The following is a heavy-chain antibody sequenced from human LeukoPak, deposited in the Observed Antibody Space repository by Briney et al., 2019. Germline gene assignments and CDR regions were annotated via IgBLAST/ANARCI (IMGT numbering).Heavy chain of an antibody. J-gene: IGHJ4*02. D-gene: IGHD3-16*01. Sequence: SETLSLTCIVSGFSIRSDYAWGWVRQPPGKGLEWIGIIYHSGNTYYNPSLKSRVTMSVDTSRNQFSLKMRSVTAADTAVYYCVRDIWGLPPDYWGQGTLVTVSS. CDR3: VRDIWGLPPDY. CDR2: IYHSGNT. CDR1: GFSIRSDYA. V-gene: IGHV4-38-2*02.